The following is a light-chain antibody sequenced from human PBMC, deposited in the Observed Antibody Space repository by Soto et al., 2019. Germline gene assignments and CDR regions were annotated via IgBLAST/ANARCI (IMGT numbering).Light chain of an antibody. CDR3: QQYNNWPPWT. J-gene: IGKJ1*01. CDR1: QSVSSN. CDR2: GAC. V-gene: IGKV3-15*01. Sequence: EIVMTQSPATLSVSPGERATLSCRASQSVSSNLAWYQQKPGQAPRLLIYGACTRATVIPARFSGSGSGTAFTLTINSLQSEDFGVYYCQQYNNWPPWTVGEGAKVDIK.